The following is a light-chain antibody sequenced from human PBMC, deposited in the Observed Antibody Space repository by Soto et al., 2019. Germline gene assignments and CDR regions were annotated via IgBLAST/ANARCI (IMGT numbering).Light chain of an antibody. CDR1: QSVSSSY. CDR3: QQYGSSPQT. V-gene: IGKV3-20*01. J-gene: IGKJ1*01. Sequence: EIVMTQSPATLSVSPGERATLSCRASQSVSSSYLAWYQQKHGQAPRLIIYGASSRETGIPDRFSGSGSGTEFTLTISRLEPEDFAVYYCQQYGSSPQTFGQGTKVDIK. CDR2: GAS.